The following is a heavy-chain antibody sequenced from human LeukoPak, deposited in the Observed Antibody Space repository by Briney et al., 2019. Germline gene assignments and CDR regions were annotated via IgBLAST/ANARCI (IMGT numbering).Heavy chain of an antibody. CDR3: ARGSGTTGTIYMDV. Sequence: SETLSLTCTVPGGSVRPYFWNWIRQSPGKGLEWLAFIDYSGSTSYNPSLNSRATISTDTSKSQFSLRLSSVTAADTAVYYCARGSGTTGTIYMDVCGKGITVTVSS. D-gene: IGHD1-1*01. CDR2: IDYSGST. CDR1: GGSVRPYF. J-gene: IGHJ6*03. V-gene: IGHV4-59*02.